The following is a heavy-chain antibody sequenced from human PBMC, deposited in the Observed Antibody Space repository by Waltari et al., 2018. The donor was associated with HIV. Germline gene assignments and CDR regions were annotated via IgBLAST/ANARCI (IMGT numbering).Heavy chain of an antibody. CDR2: ISSSSSYI. V-gene: IGHV3-21*01. Sequence: EVQLVESGGGMVKPGGYLRHSCAVSGFTFSSYSLTWVPQAPGNGLEWVSSISSSSSYIYYADSVKGRFTISRDNAKNSLYLQMNSLRAEDTAVYYCARSVYSYGYLTYYYGMDVWGQGTTVTVSS. CDR1: GFTFSSYS. J-gene: IGHJ6*02. CDR3: ARSVYSYGYLTYYYGMDV. D-gene: IGHD5-18*01.